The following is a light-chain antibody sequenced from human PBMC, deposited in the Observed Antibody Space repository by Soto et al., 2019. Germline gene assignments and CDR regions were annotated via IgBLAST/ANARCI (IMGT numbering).Light chain of an antibody. Sequence: QSVLTQPPSVSGAPGQRVTISCTGSSSNIGAGYDVHWYQQLPGTAPKLLIYGNSNRPSGVPDRFSGSKSGTSASLALTGLGAEDEADYYCQSSDSSLSGHVVFGGGTKLTVL. V-gene: IGLV1-40*01. CDR3: QSSDSSLSGHVV. CDR1: SSNIGAGYD. CDR2: GNS. J-gene: IGLJ2*01.